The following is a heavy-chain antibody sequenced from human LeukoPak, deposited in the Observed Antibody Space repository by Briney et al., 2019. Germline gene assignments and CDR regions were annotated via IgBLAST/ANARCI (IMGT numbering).Heavy chain of an antibody. J-gene: IGHJ5*02. CDR2: IYTSGST. V-gene: IGHV4-61*02. Sequence: SETLSLTCTVSGGSISSGSYYRSWIRQPAGKGLEWIGRIYTSGSTNYNPSLKSRVTISVDTSKNQFSLKLSSVPAADTAVYYCARVVTGEANWFDPWGQGTLVTVSS. D-gene: IGHD5-18*01. CDR1: GGSISSGSYY. CDR3: ARVVTGEANWFDP.